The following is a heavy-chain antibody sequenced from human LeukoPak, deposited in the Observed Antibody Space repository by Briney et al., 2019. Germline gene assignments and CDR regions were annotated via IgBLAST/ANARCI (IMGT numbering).Heavy chain of an antibody. CDR3: ASGSGYDPKGLDY. Sequence: GGSLRLSCAASGFTFSSYWMSWVRQAPGKGLEWVANVKQDGSEKYYVDSVKGRFTISRDNAKNSLYLQMNSLRAEDTAVYYCASGSGYDPKGLDYWGQGTLVTVSS. CDR1: GFTFSSYW. D-gene: IGHD5-12*01. J-gene: IGHJ4*02. CDR2: VKQDGSEK. V-gene: IGHV3-7*01.